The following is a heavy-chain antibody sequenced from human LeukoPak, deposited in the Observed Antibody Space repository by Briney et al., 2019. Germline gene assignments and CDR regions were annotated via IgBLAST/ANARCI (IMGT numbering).Heavy chain of an antibody. CDR1: GGTISSGGYY. CDR2: MSQSGST. J-gene: IGHJ4*01. CDR3: ARDWSGPYYFDY. V-gene: IGHV4-31*03. Sequence: SETLSLTCTVSGGTISSGGYYWTWIRQPPGKGLEWIGYMSQSGSTYYNPSLKSRVTISVDTSKSQFSLKLTSVTAADTAVYYCARDWSGPYYFDYWGQGTLVTVSS. D-gene: IGHD3-3*01.